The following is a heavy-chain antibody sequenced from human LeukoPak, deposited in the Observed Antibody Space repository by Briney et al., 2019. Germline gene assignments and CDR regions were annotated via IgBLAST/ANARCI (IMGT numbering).Heavy chain of an antibody. CDR2: ISSSSSYI. J-gene: IGHJ4*02. Sequence: GGSLRLSCAASGFTFDDYGMSWVRQAPGKGLEWVSSISSSSSYIYYADSVKGRFTISRDNAKNSLYLQMNSLRAEDTAVYYCARLTFFDYWGQGTLVTVSS. CDR3: ARLTFFDY. CDR1: GFTFDDYG. V-gene: IGHV3-21*01. D-gene: IGHD1-20*01.